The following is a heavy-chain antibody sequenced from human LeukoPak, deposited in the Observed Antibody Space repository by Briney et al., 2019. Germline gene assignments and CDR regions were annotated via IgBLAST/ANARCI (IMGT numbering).Heavy chain of an antibody. CDR2: ISAYNGNT. V-gene: IGHV1-18*01. CDR3: ARDGWGIGSYPFDY. D-gene: IGHD1-26*01. Sequence: GASVKVSCKASGYTFTSYGISWVRQAPGQGLEWMGWISAYNGNTNYAQKFQGRVTMTTDTSTSTAYMELRSLRSDDTAVYYCARDGWGIGSYPFDYWGQGTLVTVSS. CDR1: GYTFTSYG. J-gene: IGHJ4*02.